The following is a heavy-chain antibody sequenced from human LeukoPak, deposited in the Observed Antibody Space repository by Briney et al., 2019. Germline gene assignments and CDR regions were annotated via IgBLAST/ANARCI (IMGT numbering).Heavy chain of an antibody. V-gene: IGHV3-23*01. CDR3: VKDPDSSGWAD. CDR2: IGGSGGDT. D-gene: IGHD6-19*01. CDR1: GFTFSNYA. Sequence: GGSLRLSCPASGFTFSNYAMSWIRQGPGKGLEWVSAIGGSGGDTYYIDSVKGRFTISRDNSKSTLYLQMNSLRAEDTAVYFCVKDPDSSGWADWGQGTLVTVSS. J-gene: IGHJ4*02.